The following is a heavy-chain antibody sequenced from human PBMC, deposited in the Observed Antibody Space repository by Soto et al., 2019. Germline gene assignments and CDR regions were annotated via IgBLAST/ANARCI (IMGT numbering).Heavy chain of an antibody. V-gene: IGHV3-23*01. CDR2: ISGSGGST. CDR3: AKLNIGPIYEYYFDY. J-gene: IGHJ4*02. D-gene: IGHD2-2*02. CDR1: GFTFSSYA. Sequence: GGSLRLSCAASGFTFSSYAMSWVRQAPGKGLEWVSAISGSGGSTYYADSVKGRFTISRDNSKNTLYLQMNSLRAEDTAVYYCAKLNIGPIYEYYFDYWGQGTLVTVSS.